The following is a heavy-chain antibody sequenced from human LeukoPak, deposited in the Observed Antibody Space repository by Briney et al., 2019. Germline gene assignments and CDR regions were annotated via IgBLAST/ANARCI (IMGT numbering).Heavy chain of an antibody. V-gene: IGHV3-9*01. J-gene: IGHJ4*02. D-gene: IGHD1-26*01. CDR2: ISWNSGSI. CDR1: GFTFDDYA. Sequence: GGTLRLSCAASGFTFDDYAMHWVRQAPGKGLEWVSGISWNSGSIGYADSVKGRFTISRDNAKNSLYLQMNSLRAEDTALYYCAKGGSYRQAYYFDYWGQGTLVTVSS. CDR3: AKGGSYRQAYYFDY.